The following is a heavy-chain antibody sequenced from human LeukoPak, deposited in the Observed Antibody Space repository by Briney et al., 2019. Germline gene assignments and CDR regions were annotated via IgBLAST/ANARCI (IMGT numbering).Heavy chain of an antibody. V-gene: IGHV4-39*07. CDR2: IYYSGST. CDR1: GGSISSSSYY. J-gene: IGHJ5*02. Sequence: PSETLSLTCTVSGGSISSSSYYWGWIRQPPGKGLEWIGSIYYSGSTYYNPSLKSRVTISVDTSKNQFSLKLSSVTAADTAVYYCARSLAVAGNWFDPWGQGTLVTVSS. CDR3: ARSLAVAGNWFDP. D-gene: IGHD6-19*01.